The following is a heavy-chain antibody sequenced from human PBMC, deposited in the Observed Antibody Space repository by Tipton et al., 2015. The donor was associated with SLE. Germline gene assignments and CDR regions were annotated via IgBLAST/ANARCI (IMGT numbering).Heavy chain of an antibody. J-gene: IGHJ4*02. CDR2: INHSGST. Sequence: LRLSCAASGFTFSSYAMNWVRQTPGKGLEWIGEINHSGSTNYNPSLKSRVTISVDTSKNQFSLKLSSVTAADTAVYYCARRLTGFDYWGQGTLVTVSS. CDR1: GFTFSSYA. V-gene: IGHV4-34*01. D-gene: IGHD3-10*01. CDR3: ARRLTGFDY.